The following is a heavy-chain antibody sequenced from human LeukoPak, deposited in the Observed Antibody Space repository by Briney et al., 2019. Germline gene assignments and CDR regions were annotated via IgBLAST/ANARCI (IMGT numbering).Heavy chain of an antibody. CDR3: ASWGEAAAEKDAFDY. V-gene: IGHV3-21*01. Sequence: NPGGSLRLSCAASKFTFSTYSMNWVRQAPGKGLEWVSSISSSSSHIKYTDSVKGRFTTSRDNTKNSLYLQMNSLRAEDTAVYYCASWGEAAAEKDAFDYWGQGTLVTVSS. CDR2: ISSSSSHI. J-gene: IGHJ4*02. CDR1: KFTFSTYS. D-gene: IGHD6-13*01.